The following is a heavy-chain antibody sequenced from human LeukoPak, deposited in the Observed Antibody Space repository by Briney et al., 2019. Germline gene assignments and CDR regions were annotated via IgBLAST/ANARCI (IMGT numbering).Heavy chain of an antibody. J-gene: IGHJ4*02. V-gene: IGHV4-61*01. CDR3: ARFVVSGYYPQPPDY. CDR2: IYYSGST. D-gene: IGHD3-22*01. Sequence: SETQSLTCTVSGGSVSSGSYYWSWIRQPPGKGLEWIGYIYYSGSTNYNPSLKSRVTISVDTSKNQFSLKLSSVTAAETAVYYCARFVVSGYYPQPPDYWGQGTLVTLSS. CDR1: GGSVSSGSYY.